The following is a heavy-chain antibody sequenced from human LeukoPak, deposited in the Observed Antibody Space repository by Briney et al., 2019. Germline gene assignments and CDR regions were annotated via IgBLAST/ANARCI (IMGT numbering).Heavy chain of an antibody. CDR1: GFTFSSYS. CDR2: ISASGHIS. V-gene: IGHV3-23*01. CDR3: AMEGFDI. D-gene: IGHD3-3*01. Sequence: PGGSLRLSCAASGFTFSSYSMNWVRQAPGKGLEWVSIISASGHISNYAESVKGRFTISRDNFKNTLYLQMSSLRVEDTAMYYCAMEGFDIWGQGTMVTVSS. J-gene: IGHJ3*02.